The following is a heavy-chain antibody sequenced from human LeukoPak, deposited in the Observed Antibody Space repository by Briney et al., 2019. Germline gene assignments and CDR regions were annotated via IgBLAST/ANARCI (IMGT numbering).Heavy chain of an antibody. CDR3: ARDYGRSRDYGMDV. CDR1: GFTFSSYS. Sequence: GGSLRLSCVASGFTFSSYSMNWVRQAPGKGLEWVSYISSGSSTTYYVDSVKGRFTISRDNAKNSLYLQMNSLRDEDTAVYYCARDYGRSRDYGMDVWGQGTTVTVSS. D-gene: IGHD3-10*01. V-gene: IGHV3-48*02. CDR2: ISSGSSTT. J-gene: IGHJ6*02.